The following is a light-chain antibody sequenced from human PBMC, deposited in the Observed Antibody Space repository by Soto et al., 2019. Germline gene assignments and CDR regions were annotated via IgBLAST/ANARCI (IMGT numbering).Light chain of an antibody. CDR3: MQLTHFPWT. V-gene: IGKV2-24*01. CDR2: KIS. Sequence: DVVMTQTPLPSPVTLGQPASISCRSSHSLVHSNGDTYLTWYQQRPGKPPRLLIYKISKRFSRVPDRFSGSGAGTDFTLKISRVEAVDVGVYCCMQLTHFPWTLGQGTRVEIQ. CDR1: HSLVHSNGDTY. J-gene: IGKJ1*01.